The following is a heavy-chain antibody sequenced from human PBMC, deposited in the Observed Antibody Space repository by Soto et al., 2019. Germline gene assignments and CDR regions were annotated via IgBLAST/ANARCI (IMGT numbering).Heavy chain of an antibody. V-gene: IGHV4-39*07. J-gene: IGHJ4*02. CDR2: IYYSGST. CDR3: ARVVAHTMSYGRIDY. D-gene: IGHD3-10*02. CDR1: GGSISSSSYY. Sequence: SETLSLTCTVSGGSISSSSYYWGWIRQPPGKGLEWFGSIYYSGSTYYNPSLKSRVTISVDTSKNQFSLKLRSVTAADTAVYYCARVVAHTMSYGRIDYWGQGTLVTVSS.